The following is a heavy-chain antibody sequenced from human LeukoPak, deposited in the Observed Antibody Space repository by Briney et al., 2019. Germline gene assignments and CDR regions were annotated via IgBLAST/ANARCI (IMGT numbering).Heavy chain of an antibody. CDR1: GGTFSSYA. J-gene: IGHJ6*02. CDR2: IIPILGIA. CDR3: ARAPMPSGYLRPDYYGMDV. Sequence: SVKVSCKASGGTFSSYAISWVRQAPGQGLEWMGRIIPILGIANYAQKFQGRVTITADKSTSTAYMELSSLRSEDTAVYYCARAPMPSGYLRPDYYGMDVWGQGTTVTVSS. D-gene: IGHD5-12*01. V-gene: IGHV1-69*04.